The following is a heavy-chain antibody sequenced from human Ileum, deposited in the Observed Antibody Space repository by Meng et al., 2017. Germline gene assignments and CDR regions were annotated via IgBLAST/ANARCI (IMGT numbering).Heavy chain of an antibody. CDR3: ANWGGLGH. CDR1: GFTFSSYG. CDR2: ITYGGTT. D-gene: IGHD3-16*01. V-gene: IGHV3-23*01. J-gene: IGHJ4*02. Sequence: EVQLLESGGGLGQPGGSLRLSCVASGFTFSSYGMNGARQAPGKGLEWVSGITYGGTTFYADSAKGRFTISRDNSKNTVFLQMNSLRADDTAVYYCANWGGLGHWGQGVLVTVSS.